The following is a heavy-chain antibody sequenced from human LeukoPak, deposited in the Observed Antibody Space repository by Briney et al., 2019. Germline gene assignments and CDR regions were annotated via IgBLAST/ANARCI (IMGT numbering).Heavy chain of an antibody. CDR2: IYPSGST. CDR3: ARVIFYVSGSYYFDY. CDR1: GYSIRSGYY. V-gene: IGHV4-38-2*02. J-gene: IGHJ4*02. Sequence: SETLSLTCTVSGYSIRSGYYWGWIRQPPGKRLEWIGSIYPSGSTFYNPSLKSRVTISVDTSKNQFYLKVNSVTAADTAVYYCARVIFYVSGSYYFDYWGQGTLVTVSS. D-gene: IGHD3-10*01.